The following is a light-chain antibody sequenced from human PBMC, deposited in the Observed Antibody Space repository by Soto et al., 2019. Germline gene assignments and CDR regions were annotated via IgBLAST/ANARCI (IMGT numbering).Light chain of an antibody. Sequence: QPVLTQPPSISGAPGQRVTISCTGSSSNIGANYDVHWYQQLPGTAPKLLIYGTTNRPSGVPDRFSGSKSGTSASLAITGLQAEDEAHYFCQSYDFTLGAFWVFGGGTKLTVL. V-gene: IGLV1-40*01. CDR2: GTT. J-gene: IGLJ3*02. CDR3: QSYDFTLGAFWV. CDR1: SSNIGANYD.